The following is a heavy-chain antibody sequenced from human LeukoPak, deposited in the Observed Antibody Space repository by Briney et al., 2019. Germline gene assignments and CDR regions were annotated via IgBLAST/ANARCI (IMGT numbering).Heavy chain of an antibody. D-gene: IGHD3-22*01. V-gene: IGHV3-48*01. Sequence: PGGSLRLSCAASGFTFSSYSMNWVRQAPGKGLEWVSYISSSSSTIYYADSVKGRFTISRDNAKNTLYLQMNSLRAEDTAVYYCARNYYDSSGYPGFFDYWGQGTLVTVSS. CDR3: ARNYYDSSGYPGFFDY. CDR2: ISSSSSTI. J-gene: IGHJ4*02. CDR1: GFTFSSYS.